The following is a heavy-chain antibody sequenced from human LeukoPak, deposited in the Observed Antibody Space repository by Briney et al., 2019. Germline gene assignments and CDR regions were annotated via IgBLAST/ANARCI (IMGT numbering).Heavy chain of an antibody. CDR3: ANYNLEGSYGLGY. V-gene: IGHV3-23*01. CDR2: ISGSGGST. Sequence: GGSLRLSCEDSEFTFSSYWMHWVRQAPGKGLEWVSGISGSGGSTYYADSVKGRFTISRDNSKNTLYLQMNSLRAEDTAVYYCANYNLEGSYGLGYWGQGTLVTVSS. D-gene: IGHD5-18*01. J-gene: IGHJ4*02. CDR1: EFTFSSYW.